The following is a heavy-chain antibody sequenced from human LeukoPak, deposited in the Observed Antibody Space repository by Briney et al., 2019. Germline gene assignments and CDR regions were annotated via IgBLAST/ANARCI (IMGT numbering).Heavy chain of an antibody. CDR1: GFTFNSYG. CDR2: IRYDGSNK. D-gene: IGHD3-10*01. Sequence: HPGGSLRLSCAASGFTFNSYGMHWVRQAPGKGLEWEAFIRYDGSNKYYADSVKGRFTISRDNSKNTLYLQMNSLRAEDTAVYYCAKDPGAHYYGSGSYRRGSYFDYWGQGTLVTVSS. J-gene: IGHJ4*02. V-gene: IGHV3-30*02. CDR3: AKDPGAHYYGSGSYRRGSYFDY.